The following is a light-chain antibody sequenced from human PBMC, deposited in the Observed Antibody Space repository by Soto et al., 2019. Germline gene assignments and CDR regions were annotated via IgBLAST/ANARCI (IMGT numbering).Light chain of an antibody. CDR1: QTFNNY. CDR3: QQSYTSQQT. CDR2: AAT. Sequence: DIQTPQSPSSLSASVGDTVPITCRAGQTFNNYLNWYQHKPGKVPKLLIYAATALQSGVPSRFSASASGTDFTLTIINVQPEDCGTYYCQQSYTSQQTFGQGTKVDIK. V-gene: IGKV1-39*01. J-gene: IGKJ2*01.